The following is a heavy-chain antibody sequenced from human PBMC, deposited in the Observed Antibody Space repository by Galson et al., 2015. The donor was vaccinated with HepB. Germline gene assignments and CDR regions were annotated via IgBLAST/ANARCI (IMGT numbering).Heavy chain of an antibody. V-gene: IGHV3-33*01. CDR1: GSTFSTYG. D-gene: IGHD1-26*01. J-gene: IGHJ5*02. Sequence: SLRLSCAASGSTFSTYGMHWVRQAPVKGLEWVAVIWFDGSNKYYADSVKGRFTISRDNSKNTLYLQMNSLRAEDTAVYYCARQGKSSGSYSRNWFDPWGQGTLVTVSS. CDR2: IWFDGSNK. CDR3: ARQGKSSGSYSRNWFDP.